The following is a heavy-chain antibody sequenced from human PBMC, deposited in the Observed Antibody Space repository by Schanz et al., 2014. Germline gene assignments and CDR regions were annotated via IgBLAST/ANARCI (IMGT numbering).Heavy chain of an antibody. V-gene: IGHV1-2*06. Sequence: QVQLVQSGAEVKKPGSSVKVSCKATGDTFDNFGISWVRQAPGQGLEWMGRINPNSGGTNYAQKFQGRVTMTRDTSISTVYMELTRLTFDDTAIYYCARDSDVSKYNLFDSWGQGTTVTVSS. CDR3: ARDSDVSKYNLFDS. J-gene: IGHJ5*01. CDR1: GDTFDNFG. CDR2: INPNSGGT.